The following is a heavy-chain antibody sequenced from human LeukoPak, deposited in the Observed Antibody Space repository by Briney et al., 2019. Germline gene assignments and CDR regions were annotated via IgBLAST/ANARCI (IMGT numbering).Heavy chain of an antibody. CDR3: ARVGGQVY. V-gene: IGHV4-39*07. CDR2: IYYSGST. D-gene: IGHD3/OR15-3a*01. CDR1: GGSISSSSYY. J-gene: IGHJ4*02. Sequence: PSETLSLTCTVSGGSISSSSYYWGWIRQPPGKGLEWIGSIYYSGSTYYNPSLKSRVTISVDTSKNQFSLKLSSVTAADTAVYYCARVGGQVYWGQGTLVTVSS.